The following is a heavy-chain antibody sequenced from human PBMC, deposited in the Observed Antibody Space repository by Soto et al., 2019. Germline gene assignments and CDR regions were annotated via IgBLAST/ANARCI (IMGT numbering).Heavy chain of an antibody. CDR1: GFTFSSYW. V-gene: IGHV3-7*04. CDR3: ARDRLSGSGSTEPLDF. Sequence: EVQLVESGGGLVQPGGSRRLSCAASGFTFSSYWMSWVRQAPGKGLEWVANIRQDGRGKFYVDSVKGRFTISREKANNSLYLQRNSLRAEDTAVYYCARDRLSGSGSTEPLDFWGQGTLVTVSS. D-gene: IGHD3-10*01. J-gene: IGHJ4*02. CDR2: IRQDGRGK.